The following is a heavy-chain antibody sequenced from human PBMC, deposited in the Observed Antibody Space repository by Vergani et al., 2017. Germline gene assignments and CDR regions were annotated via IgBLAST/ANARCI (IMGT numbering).Heavy chain of an antibody. D-gene: IGHD3-22*01. Sequence: QVQLQESGPGLVKPSETLSLTCTVSGYSISSGYYWGWIRQPPGKGQEWIGSIYHSGSTYYNPSLKSRVTISVDTSKNQFSLKLSSVTAADTAVYYCARALHYDSSGYPPASYFDYWGQGTLVTVSS. CDR3: ARALHYDSSGYPPASYFDY. CDR2: IYHSGST. V-gene: IGHV4-38-2*02. J-gene: IGHJ4*02. CDR1: GYSISSGYY.